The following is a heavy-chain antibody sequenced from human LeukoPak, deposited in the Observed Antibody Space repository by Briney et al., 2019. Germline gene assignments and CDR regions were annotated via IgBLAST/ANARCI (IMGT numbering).Heavy chain of an antibody. D-gene: IGHD5-18*01. CDR2: ISYGGSNK. CDR1: GFTFSSYA. V-gene: IGHV3-30*04. Sequence: GGSLRLSCAASGFTFSSYAMHWVRQAPGKGPEWVAVISYGGSNKYYADSVKGRFTISRDNSKNTLYLQMNSLRAEDTAVYYCARALPGYSYGIDYWGQGTLVTVSS. J-gene: IGHJ4*02. CDR3: ARALPGYSYGIDY.